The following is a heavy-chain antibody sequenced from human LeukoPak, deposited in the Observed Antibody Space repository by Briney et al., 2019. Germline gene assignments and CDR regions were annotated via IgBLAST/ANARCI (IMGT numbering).Heavy chain of an antibody. Sequence: PGGSLRLSCADSGFTFAMFAMSWVRQAPGKGVEGVSSISGNGDTPYYAASVKGRFTVSRDNSMDTLYLQINSLRAEDTAVYYCAKRPGRRASGVFAYWGQGTLVTVSS. D-gene: IGHD1-14*01. CDR1: GFTFAMFA. CDR2: ISGNGDTP. V-gene: IGHV3-23*01. J-gene: IGHJ4*02. CDR3: AKRPGRRASGVFAY.